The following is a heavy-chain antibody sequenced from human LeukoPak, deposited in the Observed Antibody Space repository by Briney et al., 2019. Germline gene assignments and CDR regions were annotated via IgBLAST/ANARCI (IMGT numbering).Heavy chain of an antibody. J-gene: IGHJ4*02. CDR1: GYTFTSYD. D-gene: IGHD4-17*01. V-gene: IGHV1-8*01. Sequence: ASVKVSCKASGYTFTSYDINWVRQATGQGLEWMGWMNPNSGNTGYAQKFQGRVTMTRNTSISTAYMELSSLGSEDTAVYYCARAGDDYGDYVDDYWGQGTLVTVSS. CDR3: ARAGDDYGDYVDDY. CDR2: MNPNSGNT.